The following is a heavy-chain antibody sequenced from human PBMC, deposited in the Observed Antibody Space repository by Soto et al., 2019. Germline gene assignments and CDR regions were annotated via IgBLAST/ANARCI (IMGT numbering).Heavy chain of an antibody. V-gene: IGHV3-21*01. J-gene: IGHJ4*02. D-gene: IGHD6-19*01. CDR2: ITSSSSYI. CDR3: VRSLAVGFFDY. Sequence: EVQLVESGGGLVKPGGSLRLSCAASGFTFSTYIMSWVRQAPGKGLEWVSSITSSSSYIYYADSVKGRVTISRDNAKNSLYLQMNSLRAEDTAVYSFVRSLAVGFFDYWGQGTLVTVSS. CDR1: GFTFSTYI.